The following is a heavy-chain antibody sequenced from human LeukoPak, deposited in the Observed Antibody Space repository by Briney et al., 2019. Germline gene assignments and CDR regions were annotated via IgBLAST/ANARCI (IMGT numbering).Heavy chain of an antibody. CDR3: AKAAAAPGFDF. CDR1: GFTFSSYA. CDR2: VSGSGDRM. D-gene: IGHD6-13*01. V-gene: IGHV3-23*01. J-gene: IGHJ4*02. Sequence: GGSLRLSCAASGFTFSSYALNWVRQAPGKGLEWDATVSGSGDRMYHADSVKGRLTISRDNSKNTIYLQMNSLRAEDTALYYCAKAAAAPGFDFWGQGTLVTVSS.